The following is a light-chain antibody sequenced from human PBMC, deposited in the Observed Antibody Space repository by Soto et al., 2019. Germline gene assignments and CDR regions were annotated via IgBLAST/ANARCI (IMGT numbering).Light chain of an antibody. V-gene: IGKV4-1*01. CDR2: WAS. J-gene: IGKJ1*01. Sequence: DIVMTQSPDSLAVSLGERATINCKSSQTVLYSPNNKNYLAWYQQKPRQPPKLLISWASTRESGVPDRFSGSGSGTDFTLTISRLRAEDVAVYYCQQYYTTPRTFGQGTKVEIK. CDR1: QTVLYSPNNKNY. CDR3: QQYYTTPRT.